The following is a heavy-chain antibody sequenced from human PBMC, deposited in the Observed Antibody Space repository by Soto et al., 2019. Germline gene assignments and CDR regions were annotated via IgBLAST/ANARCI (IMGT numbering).Heavy chain of an antibody. CDR1: GYTFTSYG. CDR3: ARGSGYSSSWTTLGYYYGMDV. J-gene: IGHJ6*02. CDR2: ISAYNGNT. Sequence: QVQLVQSGAEVKKPGASVKVSCKASGYTFTSYGISWVRQAPGQGLEWMGWISAYNGNTNYAQKLQGRVTMTTDTSTSIAYMELRSLRSDDTAVYYCARGSGYSSSWTTLGYYYGMDVWGQGTTFTVSS. D-gene: IGHD6-13*01. V-gene: IGHV1-18*01.